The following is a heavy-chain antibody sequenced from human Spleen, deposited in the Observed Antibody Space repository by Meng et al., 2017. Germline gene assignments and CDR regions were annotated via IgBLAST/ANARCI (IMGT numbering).Heavy chain of an antibody. CDR1: GFTFSSYW. D-gene: IGHD4-17*01. CDR2: INSEGSRT. J-gene: IGHJ4*02. V-gene: IGHV3-74*01. CDR3: ARGAYGDSGNFDY. Sequence: LSLTCAASGFTFSSYWMHWVRQAPGKGLVWVSRINSEGSRTSYADSVKGRFTISRDNAKNTLYLQMNSLRAEDTAVYYCARGAYGDSGNFDYWGQGTLVTVSS.